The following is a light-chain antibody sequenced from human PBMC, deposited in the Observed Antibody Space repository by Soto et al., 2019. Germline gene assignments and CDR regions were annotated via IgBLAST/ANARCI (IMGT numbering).Light chain of an antibody. Sequence: QSALTQPRSVSGSLGQSVTISCTGTSSDVGTYNYVSWYQQHPGKAPKVMIYDVSERPSGVPERFSGSKSGNTASLTISGLQAEDEADYYCCSYAGSPRYVLGTGTKLTVL. CDR2: DVS. J-gene: IGLJ1*01. CDR1: SSDVGTYNY. CDR3: CSYAGSPRYV. V-gene: IGLV2-11*01.